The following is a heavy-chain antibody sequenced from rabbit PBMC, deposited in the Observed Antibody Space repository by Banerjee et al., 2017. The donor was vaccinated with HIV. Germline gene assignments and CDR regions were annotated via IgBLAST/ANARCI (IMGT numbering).Heavy chain of an antibody. J-gene: IGHJ6*01. D-gene: IGHD8-1*01. Sequence: QEQLVESGGGLVQPGGSLKLSCKASGFDFSSYGVSWVRQAPGKGLEWIGYIDPVFGSTFYADWVNGRFTISSHNAQNTLYLQLNSLTAADTATYFCVRGSGSIYDLWGPGTLVTVS. V-gene: IGHV1S47*01. CDR3: VRGSGSIYDL. CDR2: IDPVFGST. CDR1: GFDFSSYG.